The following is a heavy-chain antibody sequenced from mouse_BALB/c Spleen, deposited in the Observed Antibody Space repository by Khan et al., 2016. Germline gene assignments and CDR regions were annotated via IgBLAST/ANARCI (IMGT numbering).Heavy chain of an antibody. CDR2: IYPGDGDT. CDR1: GYTFTSYW. CDR3: AIGGYGNYVFAY. D-gene: IGHD2-1*01. J-gene: IGHJ3*01. V-gene: IGHV1-87*01. Sequence: QVRLQQSGAELARPGASVKLSCKASGYTFTSYWMQWVKQRPGQGLQWIGTIYPGDGDTRYTQKFKGKATLTADKSSSTAYMQLSSLASEDSAVYYCAIGGYGNYVFAYWGQGTLFTVSA.